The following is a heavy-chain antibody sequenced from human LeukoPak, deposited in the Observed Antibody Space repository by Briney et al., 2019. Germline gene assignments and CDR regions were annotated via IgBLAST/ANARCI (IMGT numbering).Heavy chain of an antibody. CDR2: ISSSSSYI. J-gene: IGHJ3*02. Sequence: GGSLRLSCAASGFTFSSYSMNWVRQAPGKGLEWVSSISSSSSYIYYADSVKGRFTISRDNAKNSLYLQMNSLRAEDTAVYYCARGGHKKDIVVVPAADAFGIWGQGTMVTVSS. V-gene: IGHV3-21*01. CDR1: GFTFSSYS. CDR3: ARGGHKKDIVVVPAADAFGI. D-gene: IGHD2-2*01.